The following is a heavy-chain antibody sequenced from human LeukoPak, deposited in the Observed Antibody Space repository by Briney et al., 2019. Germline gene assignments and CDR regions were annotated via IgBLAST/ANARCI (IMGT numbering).Heavy chain of an antibody. D-gene: IGHD3-10*01. Sequence: GGSLRLSCAASGFTFSSYGMHWVRQAPGKGLEWVAVIWYDGSNKYYADSVKGRFTISRDNSKNTLYLQMNSLRAEDTAVYYCARVNGVYWYFDLWGRGTLVTVSS. J-gene: IGHJ2*01. CDR2: IWYDGSNK. V-gene: IGHV3-33*01. CDR1: GFTFSSYG. CDR3: ARVNGVYWYFDL.